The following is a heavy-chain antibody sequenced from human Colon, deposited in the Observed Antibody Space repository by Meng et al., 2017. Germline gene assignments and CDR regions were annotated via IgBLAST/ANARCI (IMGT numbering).Heavy chain of an antibody. CDR1: GFTFNRYS. J-gene: IGHJ4*02. V-gene: IGHV3-21*01. Sequence: EVQLVESGGGLVKPVGSLRLSCAASGFTFNRYSMSWGRQAPGKGLEWVSSISGSSNFIYYTDSVKGRFTTSRDTAENSLFLQMDSLRAEDTAVYYCARPSRRDGYNAIDYWGQGTLVTVSS. D-gene: IGHD5-24*01. CDR2: ISGSSNFI. CDR3: ARPSRRDGYNAIDY.